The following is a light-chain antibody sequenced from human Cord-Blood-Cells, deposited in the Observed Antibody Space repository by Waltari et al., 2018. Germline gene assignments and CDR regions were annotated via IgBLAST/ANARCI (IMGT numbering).Light chain of an antibody. Sequence: DIQMTQSPSSLSASVGDRVTITCQASQDISNYLNWYQQKTGKAPKLLIYDASNLETGVPSRCSGSGSGTDFTFTISSLQPEDIATYYCQQYDNLPPGTFGQGTKLEIK. J-gene: IGKJ2*01. CDR3: QQYDNLPPGT. CDR2: DAS. CDR1: QDISNY. V-gene: IGKV1-33*01.